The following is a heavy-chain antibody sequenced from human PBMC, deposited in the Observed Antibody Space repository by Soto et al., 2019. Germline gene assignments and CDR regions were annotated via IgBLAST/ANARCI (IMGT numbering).Heavy chain of an antibody. J-gene: IGHJ4*02. CDR2: IYWHDDK. D-gene: IGHD6-13*01. V-gene: IGHV2-5*01. CDR3: AHRGGAAVGLYYFDY. Sequence: SCPTLVNPTQTLTLTCTFSGFSLRTTGVGXGWIRQPPGKALEWLALIYWHDDKRYSPSLKSRLTITKDTSKNQVVLTMTNVDPVDTATYYCAHRGGAAVGLYYFDYWGQGTLVTVSS. CDR1: GFSLRTTGVG.